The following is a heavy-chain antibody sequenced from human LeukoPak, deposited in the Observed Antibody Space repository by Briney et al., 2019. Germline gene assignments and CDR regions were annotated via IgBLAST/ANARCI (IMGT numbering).Heavy chain of an antibody. CDR1: GDSVSSNSAA. CDR3: ARGAYSSSWYRGGNWFDP. Sequence: SQTLSLTCAISGDSVSSNSAAWNWIRQSPSRGLEWLGRTYYRSKWYNDYAVSVKSRITINPDTSKNQFSLQLNSVTPEDTAVYYCARGAYSSSWYRGGNWFDPWGQGTLVTVSS. J-gene: IGHJ5*02. CDR2: TYYRSKWYN. D-gene: IGHD6-13*01. V-gene: IGHV6-1*01.